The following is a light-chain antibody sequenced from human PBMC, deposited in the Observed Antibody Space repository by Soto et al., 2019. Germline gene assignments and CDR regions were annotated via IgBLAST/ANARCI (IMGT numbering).Light chain of an antibody. V-gene: IGKV3D-15*01. J-gene: IGKJ1*01. CDR2: GAS. CDR1: QRVSTN. CDR3: QQYSNWPPWT. Sequence: IVMTQSPATLSVSTGQRATLSCRASQRVSTNLAWYQQKPGQAPRLLIYGASTRATGIPARFSGSGSGTEFTLTISGLQSDDFAVYYCQQYSNWPPWTFSQGTRVDFK.